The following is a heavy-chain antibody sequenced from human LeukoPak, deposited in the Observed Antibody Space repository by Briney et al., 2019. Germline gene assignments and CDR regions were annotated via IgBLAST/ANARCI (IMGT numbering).Heavy chain of an antibody. CDR1: GYSFTSYW. V-gene: IGHV5-51*01. J-gene: IGHJ6*03. CDR3: ARRASRDFYYYYMDV. CDR2: IYPGDSDT. Sequence: GESLKISCKGSGYSFTSYWIGGVRPMPGKGLEWMGNIYPGDSDTRYSPSFQGQVTISADKSISTAYLQWSSLRASDSATYYCARRASRDFYYYYMDVWGKGTTVIVS. D-gene: IGHD3-10*01.